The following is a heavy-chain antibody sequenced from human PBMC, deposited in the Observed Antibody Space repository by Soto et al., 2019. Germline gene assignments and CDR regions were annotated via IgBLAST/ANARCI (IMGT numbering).Heavy chain of an antibody. J-gene: IGHJ4*02. CDR3: AKDLDWMVRGVIPSAQIDY. Sequence: GGSLRLSCAASGFTFSSYAMSWVRQAPGKGLEWVSGISGTGGSTYYADSVKGRFTIFRDNSKNTLYLQMNSLRAEDTAGYYCAKDLDWMVRGVIPSAQIDYWGQGTLVTVSS. D-gene: IGHD3-10*01. CDR1: GFTFSSYA. CDR2: ISGTGGST. V-gene: IGHV3-23*01.